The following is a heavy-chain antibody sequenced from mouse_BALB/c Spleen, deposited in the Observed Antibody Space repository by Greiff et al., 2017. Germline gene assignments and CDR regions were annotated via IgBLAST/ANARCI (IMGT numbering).Heavy chain of an antibody. CDR3: ARLDGNYGGAMDD. J-gene: IGHJ4*01. Sequence: VQLQQSGAELAKPGASVKMSCKASGYTFTSYWMHWVKQRPGQGLEWIGYINPSTGYTEYNQKFKDKATLTADKSSSTAYMQLSSLTSEDSAVYYCARLDGNYGGAMDDWGQGTSVTVSS. D-gene: IGHD2-1*01. CDR1: GYTFTSYW. V-gene: IGHV1-7*01. CDR2: INPSTGYT.